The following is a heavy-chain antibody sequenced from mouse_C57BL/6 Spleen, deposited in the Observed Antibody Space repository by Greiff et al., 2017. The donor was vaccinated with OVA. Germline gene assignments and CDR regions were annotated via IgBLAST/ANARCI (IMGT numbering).Heavy chain of an antibody. D-gene: IGHD2-3*01. CDR2: IYPGDGDT. V-gene: IGHV1-82*01. Sequence: VHLVESGPELVKPGASVKISCKASGYAFSSSWLNWVKQRPGKGLEWIGRIYPGDGDTNYNGKFKGKATLTADKSSSTAYMQLSSLTSEDSAVYFCARGDGLYAMDYWGQGTSVTVSS. CDR3: ARGDGLYAMDY. J-gene: IGHJ4*01. CDR1: GYAFSSSW.